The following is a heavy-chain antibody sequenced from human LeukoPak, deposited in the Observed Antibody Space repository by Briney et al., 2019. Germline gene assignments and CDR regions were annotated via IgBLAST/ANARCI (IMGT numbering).Heavy chain of an antibody. J-gene: IGHJ4*02. CDR1: GFTFSSYA. V-gene: IGHV3-23*01. CDR2: ISGSGGST. Sequence: GGSLRLSCAASGFTFSSYAMSWVRQAPGKGLEWVSAISGSGGSTYYADSVKGRFTISRDNSKNTLYLQMNSLRAEDTAVYYCARVAYYDSSGDYVSQTPDYWGQGTLVTVSS. D-gene: IGHD3-22*01. CDR3: ARVAYYDSSGDYVSQTPDY.